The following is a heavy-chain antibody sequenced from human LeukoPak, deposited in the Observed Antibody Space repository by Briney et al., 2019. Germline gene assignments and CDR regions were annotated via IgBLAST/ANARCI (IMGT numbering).Heavy chain of an antibody. CDR3: ARDVAAAGRDDY. CDR1: GYTFTSYG. CDR2: ISAYNGNT. V-gene: IGHV1-18*01. D-gene: IGHD6-13*01. J-gene: IGHJ4*02. Sequence: ASVRVSCKASGYTFTSYGISWVRQAPGQGLEWMGWISAYNGNTNYAQKLQGRVTMTTDTSTSTAYMELRSLRSDDTAVYYCARDVAAAGRDDYWGQGTLVTVSS.